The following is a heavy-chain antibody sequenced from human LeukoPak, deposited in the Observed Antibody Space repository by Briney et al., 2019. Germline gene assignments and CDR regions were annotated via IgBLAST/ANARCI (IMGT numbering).Heavy chain of an antibody. CDR3: ARVGIAVADDAFDI. D-gene: IGHD6-19*01. Sequence: SETLSLTCTVSGGSISSYYWSWIRQPAGKGLEWIGRIYTSGSTNYNPSLKSRVTMSVDTSKNQFSLKLSSVTAADTAVYYCARVGIAVADDAFDIWGQGTMVTVSS. J-gene: IGHJ3*02. CDR1: GGSISSYY. V-gene: IGHV4-4*07. CDR2: IYTSGST.